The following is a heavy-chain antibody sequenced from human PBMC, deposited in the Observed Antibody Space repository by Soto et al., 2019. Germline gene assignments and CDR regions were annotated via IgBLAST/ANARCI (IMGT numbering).Heavy chain of an antibody. CDR3: AKDLVSFDGGNFDY. CDR1: GFTFSSYA. Sequence: HPGGSLRLSCAASGFTFSSYAMSWVRQAQGKGLEWVSAISGSGGSTYYADSVKGRFTISRDNSKNTLYLQMNSLRAEDTAVYYCAKDLVSFDGGNFDYWGQGTLVTVSS. V-gene: IGHV3-23*01. J-gene: IGHJ4*02. CDR2: ISGSGGST. D-gene: IGHD2-15*01.